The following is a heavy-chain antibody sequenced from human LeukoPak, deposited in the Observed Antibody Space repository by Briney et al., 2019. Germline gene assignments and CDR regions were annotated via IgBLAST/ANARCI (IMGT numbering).Heavy chain of an antibody. CDR2: IYSSGST. J-gene: IGHJ4*02. CDR1: GGSISSYY. D-gene: IGHD6-19*01. CDR3: ARDSLAVAPTFDY. Sequence: SETLSLTCTVSGGSISSYYWTWIRQPAGKGLEWIGRIYSSGSTNYNPSLKSRVAMSVEMTKNQFSLKLGSVTAADSAVYYCARDSLAVAPTFDYWGQGTLVTVSS. V-gene: IGHV4-4*07.